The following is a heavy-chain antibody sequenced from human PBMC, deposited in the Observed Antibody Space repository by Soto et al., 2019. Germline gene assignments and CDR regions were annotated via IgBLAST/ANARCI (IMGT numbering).Heavy chain of an antibody. CDR1: GGSFSGYY. CDR2: INHSGST. V-gene: IGHV4-34*01. J-gene: IGHJ4*02. CDR3: ATQGLGELLYRFDY. D-gene: IGHD3-10*01. Sequence: PSETLSLTCAVYGGSFSGYYWSWIRQPPGKGLEWIGEINHSGSTNYNPSLKSRVTISVDTSKNQFSLKLSSATAADTAVYYCATQGLGELLYRFDYWGQGTLVTVS.